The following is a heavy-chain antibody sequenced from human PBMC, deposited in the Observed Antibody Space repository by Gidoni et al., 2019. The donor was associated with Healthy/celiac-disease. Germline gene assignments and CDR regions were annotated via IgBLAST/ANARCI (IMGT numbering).Heavy chain of an antibody. V-gene: IGHV3-30*03. CDR2: ISYDGSNK. Sequence: QVQLVVSGGGVVQPGRSLRLSCAASGCTFGGHRSHGVRQAPGKGLAWVAVISYDGSNKYYADAVKGRLTISRDNSKNTLYLQMNSLRAEDTAVYYCAREGFGESYYYYYYMDVWGKGTTVTVSS. D-gene: IGHD3-10*01. J-gene: IGHJ6*03. CDR3: AREGFGESYYYYYYMDV. CDR1: GCTFGGHR.